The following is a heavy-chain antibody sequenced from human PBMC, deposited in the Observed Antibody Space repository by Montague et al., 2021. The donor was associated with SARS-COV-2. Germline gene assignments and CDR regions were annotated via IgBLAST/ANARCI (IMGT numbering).Heavy chain of an antibody. CDR2: INHGGST. CDR1: GTSFSGYY. D-gene: IGHD3-22*01. Sequence: SETLSLTCAVHGTSFSGYYWNWIRQPPGKGLEWIGEINHGGSTKYSPSLKSRLTISVDTSKNQFSLKLSSVTAADTAVYYCARLGGCYYDSEESWFDPWGQGTLVTVSS. V-gene: IGHV4-34*01. J-gene: IGHJ5*02. CDR3: ARLGGCYYDSEESWFDP.